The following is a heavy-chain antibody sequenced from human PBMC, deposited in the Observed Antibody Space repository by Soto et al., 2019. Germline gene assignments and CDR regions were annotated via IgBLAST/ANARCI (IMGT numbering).Heavy chain of an antibody. CDR3: AREGITIFGVVLYGMDV. D-gene: IGHD3-3*01. Sequence: PGGSLRLSCAASGFTFSSYAMHWVRQAPGKGLEWVAVISYDGSNKYYADSVKGRFTISRDNSKNTLYLQMNSLRAEDTAVYYCAREGITIFGVVLYGMDVWGQGTTVTVSS. CDR1: GFTFSSYA. J-gene: IGHJ6*02. CDR2: ISYDGSNK. V-gene: IGHV3-30-3*01.